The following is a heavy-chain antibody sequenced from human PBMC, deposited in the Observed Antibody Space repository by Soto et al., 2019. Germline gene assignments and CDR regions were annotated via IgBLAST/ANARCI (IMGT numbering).Heavy chain of an antibody. J-gene: IGHJ5*02. CDR1: GFTVTSSA. V-gene: IGHV1-58*01. CDR3: AADPEWDRRLA. D-gene: IGHD1-26*01. Sequence: VASLKVSCKASGFTVTSSAVQWVRQARGQRLEWIGWIVVGSGNTNYAQKFQERVTITRDMSTSTAYMELSSLRSEDTAVYYCAADPEWDRRLAWGQGTLVTVSS. CDR2: IVVGSGNT.